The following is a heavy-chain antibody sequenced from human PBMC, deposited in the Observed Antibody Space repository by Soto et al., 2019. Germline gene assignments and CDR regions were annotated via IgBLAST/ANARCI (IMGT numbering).Heavy chain of an antibody. D-gene: IGHD6-13*01. CDR1: GFTFSNYA. J-gene: IGHJ4*02. Sequence: VQLVESGGALVQPGGSLRLSCVVSGFTFSNYAMHWVRQAPGKGLEWVAVISYDGSNKYYADSVKGRFTISRDNSKNTLYLQMNSLRAEDTAVYYCARGSSYGDYWGQGTLVTVSS. CDR2: ISYDGSNK. CDR3: ARGSSYGDY. V-gene: IGHV3-30-3*01.